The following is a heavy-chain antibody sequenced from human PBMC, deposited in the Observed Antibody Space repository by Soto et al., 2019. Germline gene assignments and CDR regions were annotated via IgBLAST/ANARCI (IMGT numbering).Heavy chain of an antibody. J-gene: IGHJ4*02. D-gene: IGHD2-15*01. Sequence: QVQLQQWGAGLLKPSETLSLTCAVYGGSFSDYYWSWIRQPPGKGLEWIGEINHTGSTNYNPSLRSLVTISVHTSKSHLSLKLSSVTAADAAVYSCARLDSIGYCSGCSCPESYCFDYCGQGTLVTVS. CDR1: GGSFSDYY. CDR2: INHTGST. CDR3: ARLDSIGYCSGCSCPESYCFDY. V-gene: IGHV4-34*01.